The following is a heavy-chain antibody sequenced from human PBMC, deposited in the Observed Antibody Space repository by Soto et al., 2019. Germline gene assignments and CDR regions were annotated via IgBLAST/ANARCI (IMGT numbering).Heavy chain of an antibody. V-gene: IGHV1-69*06. Sequence: GASVKVSCKASGGTFSSYAISWVRQAPGQGLEWMGGIIPIFGTANYAQKFQGRVTITADKSTSTAYMELSSLRSEDTAVYYCASIFGVVPGQYYYYGMDVWGQGTTVTVSS. CDR2: IIPIFGTA. J-gene: IGHJ6*02. D-gene: IGHD3-3*01. CDR1: GGTFSSYA. CDR3: ASIFGVVPGQYYYYGMDV.